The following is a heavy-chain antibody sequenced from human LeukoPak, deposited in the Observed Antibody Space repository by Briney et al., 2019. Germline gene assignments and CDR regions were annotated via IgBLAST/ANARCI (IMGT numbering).Heavy chain of an antibody. CDR3: AREESIGRYQFLHDY. Sequence: SETLSLTCTVSGGSISSYYWSWIRQPAGKGLEWIGRIDTSGNTNYKPSLKSRVTMSVDTSKKQFSLKLSSVTAADTAVYYCAREESIGRYQFLHDYWGQGTLVTVSS. D-gene: IGHD1-26*01. CDR2: IDTSGNT. CDR1: GGSISSYY. V-gene: IGHV4-4*07. J-gene: IGHJ4*02.